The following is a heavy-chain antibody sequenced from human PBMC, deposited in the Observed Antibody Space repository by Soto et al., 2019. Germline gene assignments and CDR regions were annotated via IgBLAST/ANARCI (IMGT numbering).Heavy chain of an antibody. V-gene: IGHV1-69*04. CDR2: IIPILGIA. D-gene: IGHD5-12*01. CDR1: GGTFSSYT. Sequence: ASVKVSCKASGGTFSSYTISWVRQAPGQGLEWMGRIIPILGIANYAQKFQGRVTITGDKSTSTAYMEMSSLRSEDTAVYYCARDNVDIVPNDHPYFDYWGQGTLVTVSS. CDR3: ARDNVDIVPNDHPYFDY. J-gene: IGHJ4*02.